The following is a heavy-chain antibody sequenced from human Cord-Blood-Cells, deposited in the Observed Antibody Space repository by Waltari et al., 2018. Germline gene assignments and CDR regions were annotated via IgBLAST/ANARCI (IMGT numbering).Heavy chain of an antibody. V-gene: IGHV4-34*01. Sequence: QVQLQQWGAGLLKPSETLSLTCAVYGGSFSGYYWSWIRQPPGKGLEWMGEINHSGSTNSNPSLKSRVTISVDPSKNQFSLKLSSVTAADTAVYYCARLNGDYFDYWGQGTLVTVSS. CDR3: ARLNGDYFDY. CDR1: GGSFSGYY. D-gene: IGHD4-17*01. CDR2: INHSGST. J-gene: IGHJ4*02.